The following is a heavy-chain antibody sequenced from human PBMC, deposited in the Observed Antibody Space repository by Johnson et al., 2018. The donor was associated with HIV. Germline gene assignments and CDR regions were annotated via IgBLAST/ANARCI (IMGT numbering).Heavy chain of an antibody. J-gene: IGHJ3*02. V-gene: IGHV3-30*02. CDR1: GFTFSSYG. Sequence: QVQLVESGGGVVQPGGSLRLSCAASGFTFSSYGMHWVRQVPGNGLEWVTFIRYDGSNKYYADSVKGRFTISRDNSKNTLYLQMNSLRAEDTAVYYCAKDLGTGDDAFDIWGQGTMVTVSS. D-gene: IGHD7-27*01. CDR3: AKDLGTGDDAFDI. CDR2: IRYDGSNK.